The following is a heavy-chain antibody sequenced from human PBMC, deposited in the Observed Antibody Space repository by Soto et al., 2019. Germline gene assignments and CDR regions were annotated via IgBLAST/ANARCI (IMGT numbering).Heavy chain of an antibody. J-gene: IGHJ5*02. CDR1: GGSISSYY. D-gene: IGHD3-16*02. V-gene: IGHV4-59*04. CDR2: SYYSGST. Sequence: PSETLSLTCTVSGGSISSYYWSWIRQPPGKGLEWIGYSYYSGSTYYNPSLKSRVTISVDTSKNQFSLKLSSVTAADTAVYYCARHVIMITFGGVIATIGGFHWFDPWGQGTLVTVSS. CDR3: ARHVIMITFGGVIATIGGFHWFDP.